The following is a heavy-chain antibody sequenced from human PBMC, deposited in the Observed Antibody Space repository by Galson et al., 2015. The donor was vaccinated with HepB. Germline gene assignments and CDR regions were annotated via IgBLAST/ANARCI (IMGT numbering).Heavy chain of an antibody. CDR1: GDSVSSNSAA. Sequence: CAISGDSVSSNSAAWNWIRQSPSRGLEWLGRTYYRSNWYYDYAVSVRSRITINPDTSKNQFSLHLNSVTPEDTAVYYCARGAYSSGWYFDYWGQGTLVTVSS. D-gene: IGHD6-19*01. V-gene: IGHV6-1*01. J-gene: IGHJ4*02. CDR2: TYYRSNWYY. CDR3: ARGAYSSGWYFDY.